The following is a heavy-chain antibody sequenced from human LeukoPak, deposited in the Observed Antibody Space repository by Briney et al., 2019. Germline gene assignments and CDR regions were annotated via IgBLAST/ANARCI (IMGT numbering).Heavy chain of an antibody. J-gene: IGHJ6*02. CDR3: ARVVVVPAATKQYYYGMDV. V-gene: IGHV1-8*02. Sequence: GSVKVSCKAFGYSFTDYFIHWVRQAPGQGLEWMGWMNPNSGNTGYAQKFQGRVTMTRNTSISTAYMELSSLRSEDTAVYYCARVVVVPAATKQYYYGMDVWGQGTTVTVSS. CDR2: MNPNSGNT. CDR1: GYSFTDYF. D-gene: IGHD2-2*01.